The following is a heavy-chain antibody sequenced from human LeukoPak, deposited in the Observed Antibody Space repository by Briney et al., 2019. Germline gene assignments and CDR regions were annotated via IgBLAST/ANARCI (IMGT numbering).Heavy chain of an antibody. CDR3: ANGYSRELDY. J-gene: IGHJ4*02. V-gene: IGHV3-23*01. CDR1: GLTLSKYP. D-gene: IGHD6-13*01. Sequence: SGGPLRLSCALSGLTLSKYPMRWVPDAPEKGLVGVSYINCGLGRTYYADSVKGRFTISRDDSKKTLYLQMSSLRAEDTAVYYCANGYSRELDYWGLGTLVTVSS. CDR2: INCGLGRT.